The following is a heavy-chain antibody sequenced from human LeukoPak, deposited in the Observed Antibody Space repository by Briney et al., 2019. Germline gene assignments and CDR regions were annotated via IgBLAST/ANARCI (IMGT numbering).Heavy chain of an antibody. CDR1: DYTFSSYG. Sequence: ASVKVSCKASDYTFSSYGIHWVRQAPGQGPEWMGWISAYNGNRDYALKFQGRVTMATDTPTNTAQMELRSLRSDDTAVYYCARGPSHYFGAGSAPKDFDYWGQGTLVIVSS. D-gene: IGHD3-10*01. CDR2: ISAYNGNR. V-gene: IGHV1-18*01. CDR3: ARGPSHYFGAGSAPKDFDY. J-gene: IGHJ4*02.